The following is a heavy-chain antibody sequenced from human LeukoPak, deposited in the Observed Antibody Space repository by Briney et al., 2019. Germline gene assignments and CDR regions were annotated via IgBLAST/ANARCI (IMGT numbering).Heavy chain of an antibody. J-gene: IGHJ4*02. CDR1: VYTFTSYD. D-gene: IGHD6-13*01. CDR3: AKGIAAAGWTDY. CDR2: MNPNSSNT. V-gene: IGHV1-8*01. Sequence: ASVKVSCKASVYTFTSYDINWVRQATGQGLEWMGWMNPNSSNTGYAQKFQGRVTMTRNTSISTAYTELSSLRSEDTAVYYCAKGIAAAGWTDYWGQGTLVTVSS.